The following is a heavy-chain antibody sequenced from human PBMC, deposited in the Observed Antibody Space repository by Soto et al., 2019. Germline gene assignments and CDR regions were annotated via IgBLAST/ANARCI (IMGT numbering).Heavy chain of an antibody. D-gene: IGHD5-18*01. Sequence: SQTRSLTCAISGDSVSSNSATWNWIRQSPSRGLEWLGRTYYRSKWYNDYAISVKSRITINPDTSKNQFSLQLNSVIPEDTAVYYCATDRNTAMVRALYYYYYGMDVWGQGTTVTAP. CDR2: TYYRSKWYN. V-gene: IGHV6-1*01. J-gene: IGHJ6*02. CDR1: GDSVSSNSAT. CDR3: ATDRNTAMVRALYYYYYGMDV.